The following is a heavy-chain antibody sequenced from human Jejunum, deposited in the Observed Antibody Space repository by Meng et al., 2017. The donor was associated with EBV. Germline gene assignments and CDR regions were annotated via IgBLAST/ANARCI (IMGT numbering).Heavy chain of an antibody. J-gene: IGHJ4*02. CDR1: GGYSRQSNW. V-gene: IGHV4-4*02. CDR3: ARDRGVEDY. Sequence: ALRPGLVKPSVTLSPTCVVFGGYSRQSNWVGWVRQPPGKGLEYIGEINHSGSTKYTPSLKSRVTISVDKSNHHFALKLSSVTAADTAGYYCARDRGVEDYWGQGTLVTVSS. CDR2: INHSGST. D-gene: IGHD5-24*01.